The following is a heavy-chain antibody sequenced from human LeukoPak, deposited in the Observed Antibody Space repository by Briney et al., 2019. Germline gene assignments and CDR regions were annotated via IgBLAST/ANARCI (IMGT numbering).Heavy chain of an antibody. J-gene: IGHJ4*02. V-gene: IGHV3-23*01. CDR1: GVTFTNYA. Sequence: PGGSLRLSCAGSGVTFTNYAMTWVRQAPGKGMEWVSTISGSGTAYYADSVKGRFTISRNNSNNTLYLRMNSLRSDDTAIYYCAKSLRAIAVAGTTLDSWGQGTLVTVSS. CDR3: AKSLRAIAVAGTTLDS. CDR2: ISGSGTA. D-gene: IGHD6-19*01.